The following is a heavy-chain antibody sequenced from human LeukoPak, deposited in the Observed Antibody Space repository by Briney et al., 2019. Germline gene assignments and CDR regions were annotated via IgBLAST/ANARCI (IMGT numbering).Heavy chain of an antibody. J-gene: IGHJ5*02. D-gene: IGHD4-17*01. CDR2: ISTSGTTI. CDR1: GIIFSDYY. V-gene: IGHV3-11*01. CDR3: ARGIHTVTTGRES. Sequence: GGSLRLSCAATGIIFSDYYMSLIRQAPGKGLEWVSYISTSGTTIYYADSVKGRFTISRDNAKNSLFLQMNSLSAEDTAVYFCARGIHTVTTGRESWGQGTLVTVSS.